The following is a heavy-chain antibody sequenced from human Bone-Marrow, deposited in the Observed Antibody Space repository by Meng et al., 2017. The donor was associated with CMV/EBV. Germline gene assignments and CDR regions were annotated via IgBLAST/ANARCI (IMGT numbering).Heavy chain of an antibody. V-gene: IGHV4-34*01. CDR2: INHSGST. J-gene: IGHJ5*02. D-gene: IGHD2-2*02. CDR3: ARDYCSSTSCYMAVALFDNGFDP. Sequence: AETLSLTCAVYGGSFSGYYWTWIRQSPGKGLEWIGAINHSGSTKSNPSLMSRVTMSVDTSQNQFSLHLSSVTAADTAADYCARDYCSSTSCYMAVALFDNGFDPWGQGTLVTVSS. CDR1: GGSFSGYY.